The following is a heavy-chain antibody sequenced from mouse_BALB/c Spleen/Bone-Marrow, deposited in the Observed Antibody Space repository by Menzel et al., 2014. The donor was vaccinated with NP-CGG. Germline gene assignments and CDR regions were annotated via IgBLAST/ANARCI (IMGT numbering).Heavy chain of an antibody. CDR3: TRSGYYGYGWYFDV. CDR2: INPSNDTP. Sequence: VQLQQSGAELVKPGASVKLSCRVSGYTFTNYFVYWVKQRPGQGLEWIGEINPSNDTPNFNEKFKSKATLTVDKSSSTPYMQLSSLTSEDSAVYYCTRSGYYGYGWYFDVGGAGTAVTVSS. J-gene: IGHJ1*01. V-gene: IGHV1S81*02. CDR1: GYTFTNYF. D-gene: IGHD1-2*01.